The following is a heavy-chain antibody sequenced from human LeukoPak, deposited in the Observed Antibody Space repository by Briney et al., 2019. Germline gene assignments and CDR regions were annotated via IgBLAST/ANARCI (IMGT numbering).Heavy chain of an antibody. CDR1: GGSISGYF. Sequence: SETLSLTCTVSGGSISGYFWSWIRQPPGKGLELIGFIYYTGSTDYNPSLESRVTISLDTSKNQFFLMLNSVTAADTAVYYCAKFATVIVPNWLDPWGQGILVTVSS. CDR3: AKFATVIVPNWLDP. J-gene: IGHJ5*02. V-gene: IGHV4-59*01. CDR2: IYYTGST. D-gene: IGHD3-22*01.